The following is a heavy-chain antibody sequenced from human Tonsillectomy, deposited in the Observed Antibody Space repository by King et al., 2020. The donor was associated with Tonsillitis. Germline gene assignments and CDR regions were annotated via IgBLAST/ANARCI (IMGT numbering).Heavy chain of an antibody. Sequence: VQLVESGGGVVKPGGSLRLSCAASGFTLSSYAMHWVRQAPGKGLEWVAFMHRDGSLKYYAESVKGRFTISRDNSKNTLNLQMNSLRAEDTAVYYCGKESNPGLPFDDWGQGTLVTVSS. J-gene: IGHJ5*02. CDR1: GFTLSSYA. CDR2: MHRDGSLK. D-gene: IGHD1-14*01. V-gene: IGHV3-30*02. CDR3: GKESNPGLPFDD.